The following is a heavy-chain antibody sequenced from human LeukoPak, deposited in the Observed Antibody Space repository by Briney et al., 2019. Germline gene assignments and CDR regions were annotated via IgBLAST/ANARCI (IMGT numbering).Heavy chain of an antibody. V-gene: IGHV3-23*01. J-gene: IGHJ4*02. CDR1: GFTFSSYA. CDR2: ISGSDYST. CDR3: AKGGLSRAGLDY. Sequence: PGGSLRLSCAASGFTFSSYAMTWVRQAPGKGLEWVSSISGSDYSTYYAASVKGRFTISRDNSKNTLSLHMNTLRAEDTAVYYCAKGGLSRAGLDYWGQGTLVTVSS. D-gene: IGHD5/OR15-5a*01.